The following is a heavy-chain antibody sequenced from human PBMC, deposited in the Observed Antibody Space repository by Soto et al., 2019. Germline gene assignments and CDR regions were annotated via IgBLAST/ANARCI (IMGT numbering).Heavy chain of an antibody. V-gene: IGHV4-59*08. J-gene: IGHJ4*02. Sequence: QVQLQESGPGLVKPSETLSLTCTVSGGSISSYYWSWIRQPPGKGLEWIGYIYYSGSTNYNPSLKSRVTXPVXTXMNQFSLKLNSMTAADTAVYYCARHNYGSGSTYFDYWGQGTLVTVSS. CDR3: ARHNYGSGSTYFDY. D-gene: IGHD3-10*01. CDR1: GGSISSYY. CDR2: IYYSGST.